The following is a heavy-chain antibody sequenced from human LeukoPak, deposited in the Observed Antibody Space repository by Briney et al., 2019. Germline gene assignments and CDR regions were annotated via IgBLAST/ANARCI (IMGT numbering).Heavy chain of an antibody. J-gene: IGHJ4*02. CDR1: GGSISSGDYY. V-gene: IGHV4-30-4*01. CDR3: ARVMIVATAFDY. CDR2: IYYSGST. D-gene: IGHD5-12*01. Sequence: SETLSLTCTVSGGSISSGDYYWSCIRQPPGKGLECIGYIYYSGSTYYNPSLKSRVTISVDTSKNQFSLKLSSVTAADTAVYYCARVMIVATAFDYWGQGTLVTVSS.